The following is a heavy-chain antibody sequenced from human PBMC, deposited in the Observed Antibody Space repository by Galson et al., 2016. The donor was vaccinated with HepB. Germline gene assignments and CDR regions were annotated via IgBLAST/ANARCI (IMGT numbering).Heavy chain of an antibody. J-gene: IGHJ3*02. Sequence: TLSLTCAVSGDSISSGGYLWSWVRQPPGKGLEWMGYIYHGGSSDYNPSLQSRVTISVDRSKNQSSLKLSSVTAADTAVYYCARGRKGLRRQYAFDIWGQGTMVTVSS. CDR1: GDSISSGGYL. V-gene: IGHV4-30-2*01. CDR3: ARGRKGLRRQYAFDI. D-gene: IGHD5-12*01. CDR2: IYHGGSS.